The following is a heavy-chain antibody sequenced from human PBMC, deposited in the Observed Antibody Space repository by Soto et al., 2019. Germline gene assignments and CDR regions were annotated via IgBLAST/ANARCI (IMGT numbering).Heavy chain of an antibody. CDR2: ISYSGST. V-gene: IGHV4-39*01. D-gene: IGHD1-7*01. J-gene: IGHJ4*02. CDR1: GGSISSSSYY. CDR3: TTTYNWTYDFDY. Sequence: QLQLQESGPGLVKPSETLSLTCTVSGGSISSSSYYWGWIRQPPGKGLEWIGSISYSGSTYYHPSPKSRVTISVDTSKNQFSLKLSSVTAADTAVYYCTTTYNWTYDFDYWGQGTLVTVSS.